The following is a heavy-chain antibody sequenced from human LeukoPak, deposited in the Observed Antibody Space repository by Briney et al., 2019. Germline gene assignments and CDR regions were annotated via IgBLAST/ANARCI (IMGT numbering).Heavy chain of an antibody. D-gene: IGHD4-17*01. CDR2: IGVNGDST. Sequence: GGSLRLSCAASGFTFSNYAMSWVRQAPGKGLEWVSAIGVNGDSTYYADSVKGRFTISRDNSKNTLHLQWNSLRAEDTAVYYCAKVKTTAYYFDYWGQGTLVTVSS. CDR3: AKVKTTAYYFDY. CDR1: GFTFSNYA. V-gene: IGHV3-23*01. J-gene: IGHJ4*02.